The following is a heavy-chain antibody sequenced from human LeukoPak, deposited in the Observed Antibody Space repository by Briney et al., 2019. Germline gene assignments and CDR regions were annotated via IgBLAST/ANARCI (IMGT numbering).Heavy chain of an antibody. CDR2: IDSSSGSK. Sequence: GGSLRLSCAASGFTFNADTMNWVRQAPEKGLEWLSSIDSSSGSKFYADSVRGRFIISRDNAKKSLYLQMNSLRADDSAEYYCVRGDRRDFWGQGTLVIVSS. V-gene: IGHV3-21*01. J-gene: IGHJ4*02. CDR3: VRGDRRDF. D-gene: IGHD2-21*02. CDR1: GFTFNADT.